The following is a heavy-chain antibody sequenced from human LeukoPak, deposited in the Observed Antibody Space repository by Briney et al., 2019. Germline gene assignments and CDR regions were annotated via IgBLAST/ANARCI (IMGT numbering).Heavy chain of an antibody. V-gene: IGHV4-61*02. CDR3: ATWGGSSWYRVTAIPLGDAFDI. J-gene: IGHJ3*02. D-gene: IGHD6-13*01. CDR1: GGSISSGSYY. Sequence: SETLSLTCTVSGGSISSGSYYWSWIRQPAGKGLEWIGRIYTSGSTNYNPSLKSRVTISVDTSKNQFSLKLSSVTAADTAVYYCATWGGSSWYRVTAIPLGDAFDIWGQGTMVTVSS. CDR2: IYTSGST.